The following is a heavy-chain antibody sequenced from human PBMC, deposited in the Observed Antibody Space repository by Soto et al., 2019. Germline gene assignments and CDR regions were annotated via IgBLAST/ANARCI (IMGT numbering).Heavy chain of an antibody. D-gene: IGHD3-10*01. CDR1: GFTFGDYA. CDR2: IRSKACGGTT. CDR3: TRDLTYPTMVRGVTLTA. J-gene: IGHJ1*01. Sequence: PGGSLRLSCTASGFTFGDYAMSWFRQAPGKGLEWVGFIRSKACGGTTEYAASVKGRFTISRDDSKSIAYLQMNSLKTEDTAVYYCTRDLTYPTMVRGVTLTAWGQGTLVTVSS. V-gene: IGHV3-49*03.